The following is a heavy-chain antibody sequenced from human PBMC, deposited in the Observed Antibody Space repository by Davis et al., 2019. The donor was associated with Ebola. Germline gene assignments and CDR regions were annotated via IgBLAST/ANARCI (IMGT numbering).Heavy chain of an antibody. CDR2: INHSGST. D-gene: IGHD3-10*01. CDR3: ARLVLHAFDI. CDR1: GGSFSGYY. Sequence: SETLSLTCAVYGGSFSGYYWSWIRQPPGKGLEWIGEINHSGSTNYNPSLKSQVTISVDTSKNQFSLKLSSVTAADTAVYYCARLVLHAFDIWGQGTMVTVSS. J-gene: IGHJ3*02. V-gene: IGHV4-34*01.